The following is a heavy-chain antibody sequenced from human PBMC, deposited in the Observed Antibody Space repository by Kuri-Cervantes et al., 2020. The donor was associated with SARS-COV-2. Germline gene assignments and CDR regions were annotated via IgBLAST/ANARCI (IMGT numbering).Heavy chain of an antibody. V-gene: IGHV2-5*01. CDR3: ARMTGLRLGVLSFSDY. J-gene: IGHJ4*02. D-gene: IGHD3-16*02. CDR1: GFSLSTSGVG. Sequence: SGPTLVKPTQTLTLTCTFSGFSLSTSGVGVGWIRQPPGKALEWLALIYWNDDKRYSPSLKSRLTITKDTSKNQVVLTMTNMDPVDTATYYCARMTGLRLGVLSFSDYWGQGTLVTVSS. CDR2: IYWNDDK.